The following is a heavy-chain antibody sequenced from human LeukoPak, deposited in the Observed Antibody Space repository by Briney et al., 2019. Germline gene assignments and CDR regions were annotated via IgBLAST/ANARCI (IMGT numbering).Heavy chain of an antibody. J-gene: IGHJ4*02. D-gene: IGHD3-10*01. CDR1: GFTFSSNP. CDR2: ISGSGGST. CDR3: AKRWDGSGSYFFDY. V-gene: IGHV3-23*01. Sequence: GGSLRLSCAASGFTFSSNPLTWFRKAPGRGLGWVSAISGSGGSTYYADSVKGRFTISRDNSKNTLYLQMNSLRAEDTAVYYCAKRWDGSGSYFFDYWGQGTLVTVSS.